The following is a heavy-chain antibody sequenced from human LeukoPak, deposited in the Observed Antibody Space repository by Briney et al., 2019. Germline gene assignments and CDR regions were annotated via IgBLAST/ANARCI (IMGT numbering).Heavy chain of an antibody. V-gene: IGHV3-30*03. Sequence: GRSLRLSCAASGFTFSSYGMHWVRQAPGKGLEWVAVISYDGSNKYYADSVKGRFTISRDNAKNSLYLQMNSLRAEDTAVYYCARDGHSYGYDLDYWGQGTLVTVSS. CDR1: GFTFSSYG. D-gene: IGHD5-18*01. J-gene: IGHJ4*02. CDR3: ARDGHSYGYDLDY. CDR2: ISYDGSNK.